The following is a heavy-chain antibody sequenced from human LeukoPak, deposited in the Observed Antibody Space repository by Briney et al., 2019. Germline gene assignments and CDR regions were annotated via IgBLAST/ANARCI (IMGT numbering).Heavy chain of an antibody. CDR3: ARGPYYMDV. CDR2: ISTSGNNI. CDR1: GFTFSSYE. J-gene: IGHJ6*03. V-gene: IGHV3-48*03. Sequence: PGGSLRLSCAASGFTFSSYEMNWVRQAPGKGLEWVSYISTSGNNIYYADSVKGRFTISRDNAKNSLYLQMNSLRAEDTAVYYCARGPYYMDVWGKGTTVTISS.